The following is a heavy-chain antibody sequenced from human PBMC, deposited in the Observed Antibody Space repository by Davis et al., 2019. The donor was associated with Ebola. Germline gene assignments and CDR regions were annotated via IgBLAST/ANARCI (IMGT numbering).Heavy chain of an antibody. CDR3: AKDRAVLIWAEEAY. J-gene: IGHJ4*02. CDR1: GFTFSSYA. V-gene: IGHV3-30-3*01. Sequence: GESLKISCAASGFTFSSYAMHWVRQAPGKGLEWVAVISYDGSNKYYADSVKGRFTISRDNSKHTLYLQMNSLRAEDTAVYYCAKDRAVLIWAEEAYWGQGTLVTVSS. CDR2: ISYDGSNK. D-gene: IGHD3-10*01.